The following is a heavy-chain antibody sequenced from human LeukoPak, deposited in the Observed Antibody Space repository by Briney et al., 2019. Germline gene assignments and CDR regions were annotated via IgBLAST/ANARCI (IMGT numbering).Heavy chain of an antibody. CDR2: IYYSGST. D-gene: IGHD6-6*01. CDR3: ARLSYSSSSA. J-gene: IGHJ5*02. CDR1: GGSISSSSYY. V-gene: IGHV4-39*01. Sequence: SETLSLTCTVSGGSISSSSYYWGWIRQPPGKGLEWTGSIYYSGSTYYNPSLKSRVTISVDTSKNQFSLKLSSVTAADTAVYYCARLSYSSSSAWGQGTLVTVSS.